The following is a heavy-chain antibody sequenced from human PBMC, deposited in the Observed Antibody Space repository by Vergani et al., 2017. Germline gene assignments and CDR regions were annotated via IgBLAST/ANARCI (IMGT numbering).Heavy chain of an antibody. Sequence: QLQLQESGSGLVKPSQTLSLTCAVSGGSISSGGYSWSWIRQPPGKGLEWIGYIYHSGSTNYNPSLKSRVTISVDKSKNQFSLKLSSVTAADTAVYYCARGTPMVRGVPFDYWGQGTLVTVSS. CDR3: ARGTPMVRGVPFDY. V-gene: IGHV4-30-2*01. CDR2: IYHSGST. D-gene: IGHD3-10*01. CDR1: GGSISSGGYS. J-gene: IGHJ4*02.